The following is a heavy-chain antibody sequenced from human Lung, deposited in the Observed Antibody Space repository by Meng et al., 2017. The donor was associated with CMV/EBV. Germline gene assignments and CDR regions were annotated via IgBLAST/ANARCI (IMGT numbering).Heavy chain of an antibody. CDR1: GASITTTKW. Sequence: GASITTTKWWNWVRQPPGKGLEWVGEIDHSGNSNSNPSLKSRLTLSLDTSKNHLSLRMTSVTAEDTAIYYCARVREHTSLGNYWFDPWGQGTLVTVSS. CDR2: IDHSGNS. J-gene: IGHJ5*02. D-gene: IGHD3-16*01. CDR3: ARVREHTSLGNYWFDP. V-gene: IGHV4-4*02.